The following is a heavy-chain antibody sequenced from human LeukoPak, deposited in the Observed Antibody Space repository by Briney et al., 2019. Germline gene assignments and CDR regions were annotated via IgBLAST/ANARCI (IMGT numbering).Heavy chain of an antibody. J-gene: IGHJ6*02. V-gene: IGHV4-39*07. CDR1: GGSISSSSYY. Sequence: SSETLSLTCTVSGGSISSSSYYWGWIRQPPGKGLEWIGSIYYSGSTNYNPSLKSRVTISVDTSKNQFSLKLSSVTAADTAVYYCASCSWYGPYNYGMDVWGQGTTVTVSS. D-gene: IGHD6-13*01. CDR3: ASCSWYGPYNYGMDV. CDR2: IYYSGST.